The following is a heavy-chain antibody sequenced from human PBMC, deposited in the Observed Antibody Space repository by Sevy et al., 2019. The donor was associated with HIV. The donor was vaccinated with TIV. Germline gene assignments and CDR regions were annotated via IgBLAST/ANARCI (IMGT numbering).Heavy chain of an antibody. CDR1: GYTFIAHY. CDR3: ARVQRGGVPDY. CDR2: ISPDSGYT. Sequence: ASVKVSCTSSGYTFIAHYLHWVRQAPGQGLEWMGWISPDSGYTKYTEKFQGRVTMTRDTSISKAYMELITLRSDDTAVYFCARVQRGGVPDYWGQGTLVTVSS. D-gene: IGHD3-10*01. J-gene: IGHJ4*02. V-gene: IGHV1-2*02.